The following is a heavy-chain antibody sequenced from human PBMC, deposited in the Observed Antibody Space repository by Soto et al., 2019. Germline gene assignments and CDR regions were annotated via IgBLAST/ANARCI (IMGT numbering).Heavy chain of an antibody. V-gene: IGHV1-69*12. CDR2: IIPIFGTA. Sequence: QVQLVQSGAEVKKPGSSVKVSCKASGGTFSSYAISWVRQAPGQGLEWMGGIIPIFGTANYAQKFQGRVTITADESTTTPSLELGSLRSEDTAGYYCARDQGIAAAGTDHYFDYWGQGTLVTVSS. CDR1: GGTFSSYA. J-gene: IGHJ4*02. CDR3: ARDQGIAAAGTDHYFDY. D-gene: IGHD6-13*01.